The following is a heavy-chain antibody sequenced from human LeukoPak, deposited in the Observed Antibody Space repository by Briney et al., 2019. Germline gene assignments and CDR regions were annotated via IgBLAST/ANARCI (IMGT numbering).Heavy chain of an antibody. J-gene: IGHJ4*02. CDR3: GRLGIITAAGSNDY. CDR1: EFTFSDYY. V-gene: IGHV3-11*01. CDR2: ISYSGDTK. Sequence: GGSLRLSCEASEFTFSDYYMSWIRQAPGKGLEWVSYISYSGDTKYYADSVKGRFTVSRDNAKNSLYLQMNSLRAEDTAVYYCGRLGIITAAGSNDYWGQGTLVTASS. D-gene: IGHD6-13*01.